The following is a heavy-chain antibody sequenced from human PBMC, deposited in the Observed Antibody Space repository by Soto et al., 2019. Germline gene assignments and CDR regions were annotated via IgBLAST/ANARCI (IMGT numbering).Heavy chain of an antibody. V-gene: IGHV3-23*01. Sequence: GGSLRLSCAVSGFTFRSSPMSWVRRAPGKGLEWVSGINGGDDSEHYVDSVRGRFTIIRDNSKNLLYLQMNSLRVDDTAVYYCAKEANDRVYLALVATTIFDYWGQGTLVTVSS. CDR2: INGGDDSE. CDR3: AKEANDRVYLALVATTIFDY. D-gene: IGHD5-12*01. J-gene: IGHJ4*02. CDR1: GFTFRSSP.